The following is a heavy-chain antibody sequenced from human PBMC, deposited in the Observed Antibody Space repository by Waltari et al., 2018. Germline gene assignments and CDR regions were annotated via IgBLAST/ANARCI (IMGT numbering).Heavy chain of an antibody. J-gene: IGHJ5*02. Sequence: QVQLQESGPGLVKPSETLSLTCAVSGYSISSGYYWGWIRQHPGKGLEWIGSIYHSGSTYYNPSLKSRVTISVDTSKNQFSLKLSSVTAADTAVYYCASSPAPMNFGPNWFDPWGQGTLVTVSS. D-gene: IGHD3-10*01. CDR2: IYHSGST. CDR3: ASSPAPMNFGPNWFDP. V-gene: IGHV4-38-2*01. CDR1: GYSISSGYY.